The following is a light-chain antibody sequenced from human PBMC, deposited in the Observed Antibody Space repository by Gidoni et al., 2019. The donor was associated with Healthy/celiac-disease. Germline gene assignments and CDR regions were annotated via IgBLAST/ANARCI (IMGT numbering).Light chain of an antibody. Sequence: EIVMTQSPATLSVSPGERATLSCRASQSVSSNLAWYQQKPGQAPRLLIYGASTRATGIPARFSGSGSGTVFTLTISSLQSEDFAVYYCQHYNNWPTFGPXTKVDIK. CDR3: QHYNNWPT. V-gene: IGKV3-15*01. CDR2: GAS. CDR1: QSVSSN. J-gene: IGKJ3*01.